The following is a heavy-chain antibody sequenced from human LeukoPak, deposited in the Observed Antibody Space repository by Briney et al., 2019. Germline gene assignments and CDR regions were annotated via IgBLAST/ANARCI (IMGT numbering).Heavy chain of an antibody. CDR3: AGSRIGYSDSSGFFDS. CDR1: GGSISSYY. CDR2: IYYTGNT. D-gene: IGHD3-22*01. Sequence: SETLSLTCTVSGGSISSYYWTWIRQPPGKGLEWIGYIYYTGNTNYNPSLKSRVTISVDTSKNQFSLKLSSATAADTAVYYCAGSRIGYSDSSGFFDSWGQGTLVAVSS. V-gene: IGHV4-59*12. J-gene: IGHJ4*02.